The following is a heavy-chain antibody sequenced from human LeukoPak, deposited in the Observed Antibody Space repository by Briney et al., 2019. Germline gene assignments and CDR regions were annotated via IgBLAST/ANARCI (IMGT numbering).Heavy chain of an antibody. CDR1: GGSISSYY. V-gene: IGHV4-59*01. D-gene: IGHD3-22*01. Sequence: SGTLSLTCTVSGGSISSYYWSWIRQPPGKGLEWIGYIYDSGSTNYNPSLKSRVTISVDTSKNQFSLKLSSVTAADTAVFYCASLTTADAFDIWGQGTMVTVSS. CDR3: ASLTTADAFDI. J-gene: IGHJ3*02. CDR2: IYDSGST.